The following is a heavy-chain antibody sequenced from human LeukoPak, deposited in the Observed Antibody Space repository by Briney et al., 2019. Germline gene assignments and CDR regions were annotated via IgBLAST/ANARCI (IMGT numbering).Heavy chain of an antibody. D-gene: IGHD1-14*01. V-gene: IGHV3-7*01. CDR1: GFTFSSYA. J-gene: IGHJ6*03. CDR3: ARDLYRSYYMDV. CDR2: IKQDGSEK. Sequence: QSGGSLRLSCAASGFTFSSYAMSWVRQAPGKGLEWVANIKQDGSEKYYVDSVKGRFTISRDNAKNSLYLQMNSLRAEDTAVYYCARDLYRSYYMDVWGKGTTVTVSS.